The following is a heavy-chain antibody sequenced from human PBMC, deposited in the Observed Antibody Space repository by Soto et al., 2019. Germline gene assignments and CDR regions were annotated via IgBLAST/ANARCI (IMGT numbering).Heavy chain of an antibody. Sequence: PRESPERSCDVSGSTVVSDWLRLMIQIAGKCRLWMGLIYLGDSDTRYSPSFQGQVTISADKSLSTAYLQWSSLKASDTATYYCARYARGDLKNPDFYFGVDLWGRGTTVTVSS. CDR2: IYLGDSDT. CDR3: ARYARGDLKNPDFYFGVDL. J-gene: IGHJ6*02. D-gene: IGHD2-2*01. V-gene: IGHV5-51*01. CDR1: GSTVVSDW.